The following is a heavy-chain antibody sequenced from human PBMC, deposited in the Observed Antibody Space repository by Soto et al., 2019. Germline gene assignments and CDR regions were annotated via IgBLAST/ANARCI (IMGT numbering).Heavy chain of an antibody. CDR3: AQMWFGELWHGMDV. CDR2: IIPILDVA. CDR1: GGDFLSYT. V-gene: IGHV1-69*02. Sequence: QLVQSGAAVKKPGSSVKVSCKASGGDFLSYTISWVRQAPGQGPEWMGTIIPILDVAKNAQKFQGRVAITADKATSTVYMELRSLRSGDTAVYYCAQMWFGELWHGMDVWGQGTTITVSS. J-gene: IGHJ6*02. D-gene: IGHD3-10*01.